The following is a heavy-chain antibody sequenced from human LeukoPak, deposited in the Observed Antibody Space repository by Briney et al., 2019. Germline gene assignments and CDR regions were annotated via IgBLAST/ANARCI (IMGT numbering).Heavy chain of an antibody. V-gene: IGHV4-34*01. CDR2: INHSGST. Sequence: PSETLSLTCAVYGGSFSGYYWSWIRQPPGKGLEWIGEINHSGSTNYNPSLKSRLTISVDTSKNQFSLKLSSVTAADTAVYYCARQAGSYSQYYFDYWGQGTLVTVSS. D-gene: IGHD3-10*01. CDR1: GGSFSGYY. CDR3: ARQAGSYSQYYFDY. J-gene: IGHJ4*02.